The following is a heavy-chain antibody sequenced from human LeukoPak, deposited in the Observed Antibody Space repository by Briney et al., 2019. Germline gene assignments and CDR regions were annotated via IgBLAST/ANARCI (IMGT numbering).Heavy chain of an antibody. CDR1: GCTFTNYW. Sequence: GESLKISCKGSGCTFTNYWIAWVRQMPGKGLEWMGIIYPGDSDTRYSPSFQGQVTISADKSISTAYLQWSSLKASDTAMYYCARRARGGEYHFDFWGQGTLVTVSS. CDR2: IYPGDSDT. J-gene: IGHJ4*02. D-gene: IGHD3-16*01. V-gene: IGHV5-51*01. CDR3: ARRARGGEYHFDF.